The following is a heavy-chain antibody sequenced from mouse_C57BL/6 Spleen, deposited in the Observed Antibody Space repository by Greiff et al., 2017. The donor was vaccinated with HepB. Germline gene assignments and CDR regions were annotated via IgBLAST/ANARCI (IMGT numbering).Heavy chain of an antibody. J-gene: IGHJ3*01. CDR3: ALGYEGFAY. CDR2: IDPSDSYT. CDR1: GYTFTSYW. V-gene: IGHV1-69*01. D-gene: IGHD2-10*02. Sequence: QVQLQQSGAELVMPGASVKLSCKASGYTFTSYWMHWVKQRPGQGLEWIGEIDPSDSYTNYNQKFKGKSTLTVDKSSSTAYMQLSSLTSEDSAVYYCALGYEGFAYWGQGTLVTVSA.